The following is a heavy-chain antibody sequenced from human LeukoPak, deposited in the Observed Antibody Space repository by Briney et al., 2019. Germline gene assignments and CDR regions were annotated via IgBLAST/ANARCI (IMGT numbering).Heavy chain of an antibody. D-gene: IGHD6-6*01. CDR2: IYYSGST. Sequence: SEPLSLTCTVSGGSISSYYWSWLRQPPGKGLEWIGYIYYSGSTNYNPSLKSRVTMSVDTSKNQFSLKLSSVPAADTAVYYCARDSSSDDYYYYCMDVWGKGTTVTISS. CDR1: GGSISSYY. J-gene: IGHJ6*03. CDR3: ARDSSSDDYYYYCMDV. V-gene: IGHV4-59*12.